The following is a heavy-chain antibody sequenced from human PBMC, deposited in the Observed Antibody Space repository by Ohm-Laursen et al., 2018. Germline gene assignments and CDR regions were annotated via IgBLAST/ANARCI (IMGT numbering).Heavy chain of an antibody. CDR2: VYPSGTT. CDR1: GASISNYY. CDR3: ARDAPEARNEMDV. D-gene: IGHD1-1*01. Sequence: GTLSLTCTVSGASISNYYWSWIRQPAGKGLEWIGRVYPSGTTYYNPSLKSRLTMSVDTSKNQFSMKLNSVTAADTALYYCARDAPEARNEMDVWGQGTPVTVSS. J-gene: IGHJ6*02. V-gene: IGHV4-4*07.